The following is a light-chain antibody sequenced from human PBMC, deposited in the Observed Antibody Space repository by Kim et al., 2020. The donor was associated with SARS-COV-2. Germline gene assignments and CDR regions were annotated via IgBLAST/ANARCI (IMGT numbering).Light chain of an antibody. V-gene: IGKV1-17*01. J-gene: IGKJ5*01. CDR1: KDIRND. Sequence: ASVGDRVTITCRASKDIRNDLGGYQQNQGRAPKRLIYGAYSLQSGVPSRFSGSGSGTEFTLTITSVQPEDFATYFCLQHSTYPITFGQGTRLEIK. CDR2: GAY. CDR3: LQHSTYPIT.